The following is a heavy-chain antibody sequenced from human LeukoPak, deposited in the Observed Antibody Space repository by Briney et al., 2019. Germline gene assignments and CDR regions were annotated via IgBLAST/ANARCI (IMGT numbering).Heavy chain of an antibody. V-gene: IGHV7-4-1*02. Sequence: ASVKVSCKASGYTFTSYAMNWVRQAPGQGLEWMGWINTNTGNPTYAQGFTGRFVFSLDTSVSTAYLQISSLKAEDTAVYYCARGSFSITMVRGVIHLNWFDPWGQGTLVTVSS. CDR1: GYTFTSYA. CDR2: INTNTGNP. CDR3: ARGSFSITMVRGVIHLNWFDP. D-gene: IGHD3-10*01. J-gene: IGHJ5*02.